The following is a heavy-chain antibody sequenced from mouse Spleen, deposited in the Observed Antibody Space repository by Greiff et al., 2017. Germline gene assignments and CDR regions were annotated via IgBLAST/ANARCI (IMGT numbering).Heavy chain of an antibody. CDR3: ARRSYDGFAY. CDR2: ISSGGGNT. CDR1: GFTFSSYT. J-gene: IGHJ3*01. V-gene: IGHV5-9*04. Sequence: EVKLMESGGGLVKPGGSLKLSCAASGFTFSSYTMSWVRQTPAKRLEWVATISSGGGNTYYPDSVKGRFTISRDKARNTLYLQMSSLRSEDTAMYYCARRSYDGFAYWGQGTLVTVSA. D-gene: IGHD6-1*01.